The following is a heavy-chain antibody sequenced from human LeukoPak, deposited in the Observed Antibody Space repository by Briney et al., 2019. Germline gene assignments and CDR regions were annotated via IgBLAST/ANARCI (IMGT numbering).Heavy chain of an antibody. Sequence: SETLSLTCTVSGGSISSYYWSWIRQPPGKGLEWIGYIYYSGSTNYNPSLKSRVTISVDTSENQFSLKLSSVTAADTAVYYCATNESGYDLFFDYWGQGTLVTVSS. CDR1: GGSISSYY. J-gene: IGHJ4*02. CDR3: ATNESGYDLFFDY. V-gene: IGHV4-59*01. CDR2: IYYSGST. D-gene: IGHD5-12*01.